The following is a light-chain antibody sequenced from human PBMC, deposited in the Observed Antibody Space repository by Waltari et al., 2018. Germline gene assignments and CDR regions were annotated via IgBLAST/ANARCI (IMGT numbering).Light chain of an antibody. V-gene: IGKV1-5*03. CDR3: QQYNSYSRT. J-gene: IGKJ1*01. CDR2: KAS. Sequence: IQMTQSPSTLSASVGDRVTITCRASHSMSSWLAWYQQKPGKAPKLLIDKASTLESGVPSRFSGSGSGTEFTLTISSLQPDDFETYYCQQYNSYSRTFGQGTKVEI. CDR1: HSMSSW.